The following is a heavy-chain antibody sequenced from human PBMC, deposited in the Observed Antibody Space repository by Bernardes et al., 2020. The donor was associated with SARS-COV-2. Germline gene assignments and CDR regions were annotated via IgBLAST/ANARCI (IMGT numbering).Heavy chain of an antibody. D-gene: IGHD3-10*01. J-gene: IGHJ5*02. V-gene: IGHV1-24*01. Sequence: GGSLRLSCAASGFTFSSYSMNWVRQAPGKGLEWMGGFDPEDGETIYAQKFQGRVTMTEDTSTDTAYMELSSLRSEDTAVYYCATGSGSYYTRGWFDPWGQGTLVTVSS. CDR3: ATGSGSYYTRGWFDP. CDR1: GFTFSSYS. CDR2: FDPEDGET.